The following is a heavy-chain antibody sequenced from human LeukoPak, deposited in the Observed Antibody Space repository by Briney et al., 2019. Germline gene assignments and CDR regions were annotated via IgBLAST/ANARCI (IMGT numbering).Heavy chain of an antibody. CDR1: GASTSAYY. V-gene: IGHV4-59*01. J-gene: IGHJ3*01. D-gene: IGHD1-26*01. Sequence: SETLSLTCTVSGASTSAYYWSWIRQPPGKGLEWIGYSYSGGNANYNPSLKSRVAISIDTSENQFSLRLTSVTAADTAVYFCAHSKRGGGYYINAFAVWGQGALVTISS. CDR2: SYSGGNA. CDR3: AHSKRGGGYYINAFAV.